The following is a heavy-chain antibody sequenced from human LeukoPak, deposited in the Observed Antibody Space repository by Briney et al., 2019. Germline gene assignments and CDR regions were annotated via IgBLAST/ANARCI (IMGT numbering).Heavy chain of an antibody. CDR3: AKDMVWLAGSAFDI. Sequence: PGRSLRLSCAASGFTFDDFAMNWVRQAPGKGLEWVSGISWNSGSIGYADSVKGRFTISRDNAKNSLYLQMNSLRAEDTALYYCAKDMVWLAGSAFDIWGQGTMVTVAS. D-gene: IGHD6-19*01. J-gene: IGHJ3*02. V-gene: IGHV3-9*01. CDR2: ISWNSGSI. CDR1: GFTFDDFA.